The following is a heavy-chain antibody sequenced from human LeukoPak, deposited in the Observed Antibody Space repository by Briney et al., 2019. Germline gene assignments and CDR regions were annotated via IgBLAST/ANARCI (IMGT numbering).Heavy chain of an antibody. CDR3: AKGDGYDSSGSYYFDY. J-gene: IGHJ4*02. V-gene: IGHV3-23*01. CDR2: ISGSGGST. D-gene: IGHD3-22*01. Sequence: PGGSLRLSCAASGFTFSSYAMSWVRQAPGKGLEWVSAISGSGGSTYYADSVKGRFTISRDNSKNTLYLQMNSLRAEDTAVYYCAKGDGYDSSGSYYFDYWGQGTLVTVSS. CDR1: GFTFSSYA.